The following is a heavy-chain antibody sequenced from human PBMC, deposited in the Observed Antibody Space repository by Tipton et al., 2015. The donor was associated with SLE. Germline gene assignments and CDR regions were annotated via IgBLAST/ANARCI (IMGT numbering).Heavy chain of an antibody. J-gene: IGHJ4*02. Sequence: GLVKPSETLSLTCTVSGGSISNYYWTWIRQPPGKRLEWIGYIYYSGSTNYNPSLKSRVAMSVDTSKNQFSLNLRSVTAADTAVYYCTKVGGSGHFDYWGQGTLVTVSS. V-gene: IGHV4-59*01. CDR2: IYYSGST. CDR1: GGSISNYY. D-gene: IGHD3-16*01. CDR3: TKVGGSGHFDY.